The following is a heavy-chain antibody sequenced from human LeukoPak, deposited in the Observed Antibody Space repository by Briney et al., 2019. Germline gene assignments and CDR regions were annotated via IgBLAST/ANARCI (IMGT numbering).Heavy chain of an antibody. V-gene: IGHV1-2*04. J-gene: IGHJ4*02. CDR3: ARDRSEGFDY. CDR2: INPNSGDT. Sequence: ASVKVSCKASGYTFTGAYMHWVRQAPGQGLEWTGWINPNSGDTNYAQKFRGWVTMTRDTSISTAYMELSRLRSDDTAVYYCARDRSEGFDYWGQGTLVTVSS. CDR1: GYTFTGAY.